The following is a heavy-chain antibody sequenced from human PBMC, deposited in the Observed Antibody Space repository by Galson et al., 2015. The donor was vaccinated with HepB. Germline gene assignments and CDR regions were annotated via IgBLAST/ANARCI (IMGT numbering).Heavy chain of an antibody. D-gene: IGHD1-7*01. CDR1: GFTFSNYP. V-gene: IGHV3-64D*06. CDR2: ILSNGIAT. J-gene: IGHJ5*02. Sequence: SLRLSCAASGFTFSNYPMHWVRQPPGKGLEYVSAILSNGIATFYADSVKGRFTISRDNSKKTLYLQMNSLRPEDTAIYYCLITPRNWNYGNPWGQGTLVNVSS. CDR3: LITPRNWNYGNP.